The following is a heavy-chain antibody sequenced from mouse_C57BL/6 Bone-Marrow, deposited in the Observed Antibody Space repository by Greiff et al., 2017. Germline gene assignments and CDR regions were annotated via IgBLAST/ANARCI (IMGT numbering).Heavy chain of an antibody. V-gene: IGHV14-4*01. Sequence: VQLKQSGAELVRPGASVKLSCTASGFNIKDDYMHWVKQRPEQGLEWIGWIDPENGDTEYASKFQGKATITADTSSNTAYLQLSSLTSEDTAVYDCTTRGSYGCFDYWGQGTTLTVSS. CDR3: TTRGSYGCFDY. CDR2: IDPENGDT. J-gene: IGHJ2*01. CDR1: GFNIKDDY. D-gene: IGHD2-2*01.